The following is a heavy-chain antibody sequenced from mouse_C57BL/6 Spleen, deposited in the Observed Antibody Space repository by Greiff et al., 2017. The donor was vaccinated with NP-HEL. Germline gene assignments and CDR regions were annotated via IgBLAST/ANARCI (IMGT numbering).Heavy chain of an antibody. CDR2: IYPRSGNT. V-gene: IGHV1-81*01. J-gene: IGHJ2*01. Sequence: QVQLQQSGAELARPGASVKLSCKASGYTFTSYGISWVKQRTGQGLEWIGEIYPRSGNTSYNEKFKGKATLTADKSSSTAYMELRSLTSEDSAVYFCARLETKNFYFDYWGQGTTLTVSS. CDR1: GYTFTSYG. CDR3: ARLETKNFYFDY.